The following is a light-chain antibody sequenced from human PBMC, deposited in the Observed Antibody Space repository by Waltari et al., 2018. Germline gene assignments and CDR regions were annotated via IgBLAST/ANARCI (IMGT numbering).Light chain of an antibody. CDR3: SSYAGSNLWV. CDR2: EVT. J-gene: IGLJ3*02. Sequence: QSALTQPPSASGSPGQSVTISCTGTSSDVGGYDYVPWYQQHPDKAPKPMIYEVTKRPSVVPDRFSGSKSGNTASLTASGLQAEDEADYYCSSYAGSNLWVFGGGTKLTVL. V-gene: IGLV2-8*01. CDR1: SSDVGGYDY.